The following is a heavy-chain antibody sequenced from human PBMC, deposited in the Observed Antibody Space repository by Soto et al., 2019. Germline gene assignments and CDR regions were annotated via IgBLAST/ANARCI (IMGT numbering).Heavy chain of an antibody. CDR2: INHSGST. D-gene: IGHD2-15*01. Sequence: SETLSLTCAVYGGSFSGYYWSWIRQPPGKGLEWIGEINHSGSTNYNPSLKSRVTISVDTSKNQFSLKLSSVTAADTAVYYCARTSSGYCSGGSCYSEDWFDPWGQGTLVTVSS. J-gene: IGHJ5*02. CDR3: ARTSSGYCSGGSCYSEDWFDP. V-gene: IGHV4-34*01. CDR1: GGSFSGYY.